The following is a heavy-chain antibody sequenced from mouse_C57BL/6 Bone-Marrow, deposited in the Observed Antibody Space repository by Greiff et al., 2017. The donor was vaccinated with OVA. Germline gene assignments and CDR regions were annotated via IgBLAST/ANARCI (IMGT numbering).Heavy chain of an antibody. J-gene: IGHJ2*01. CDR3: ARGRDSTMVTTDYFDY. CDR2: IDPEDGDT. CDR1: GFNIKDYY. D-gene: IGHD2-2*01. V-gene: IGHV14-1*01. Sequence: EVQRVESGAELVRPGASVKLSCTASGFNIKDYYMHWVKQRPEQGLEWIGRIDPEDGDTEYAPKFQGKATMTADTSSNTAYLQLSSLTSEDTAVYYCARGRDSTMVTTDYFDYWGQGTTLTVSS.